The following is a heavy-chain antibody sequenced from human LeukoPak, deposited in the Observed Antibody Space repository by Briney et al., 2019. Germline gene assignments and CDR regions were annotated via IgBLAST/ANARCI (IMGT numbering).Heavy chain of an antibody. CDR2: IYYSGST. J-gene: IGHJ6*03. CDR1: GGSISSGDYY. D-gene: IGHD2-2*01. V-gene: IGHV4-30-4*08. Sequence: PSETLSLTCTVSGGSISSGDYYWSWIRQPPGKGLEWIGYIYYSGSTYYNPSLKSRVTISVDTSKNQFSLKLSSVTAADTAVYYCARDYLHCSSTSCYPNYYYMDVWGKGTTVTVSS. CDR3: ARDYLHCSSTSCYPNYYYMDV.